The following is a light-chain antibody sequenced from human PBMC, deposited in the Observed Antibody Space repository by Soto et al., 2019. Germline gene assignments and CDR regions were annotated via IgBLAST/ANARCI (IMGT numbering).Light chain of an antibody. CDR1: QSVSRSY. CDR3: HQYDSSPLT. V-gene: IGKV3-20*01. CDR2: GAS. Sequence: EIVLTQSPGTLSLSPGERATLSCRACQSVSRSYLAWYQQKPGQAPKLLIYGASSRATGIPDRFSGSGSGTDFTLAISRLEPEVFAVYYCHQYDSSPLTFGERTQVEI. J-gene: IGKJ4*01.